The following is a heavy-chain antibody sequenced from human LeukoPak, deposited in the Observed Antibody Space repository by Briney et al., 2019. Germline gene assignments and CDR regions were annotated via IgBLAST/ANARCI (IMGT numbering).Heavy chain of an antibody. CDR1: GGSISSYY. CDR3: ASQLGCSSTSCQGGFDY. D-gene: IGHD2-2*01. CDR2: IYHSGST. V-gene: IGHV4-59*12. Sequence: SETLSLTCTVSGGSISSYYWSWIRQPPGKGLEWIGYIYHSGSTYYNPSLKSRVTISVDRSKNQFSLKLSSVTAADTAVYYCASQLGCSSTSCQGGFDYWGQGTLVTVSS. J-gene: IGHJ4*02.